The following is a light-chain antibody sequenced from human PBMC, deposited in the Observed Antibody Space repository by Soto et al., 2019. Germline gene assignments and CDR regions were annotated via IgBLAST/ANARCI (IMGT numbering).Light chain of an antibody. V-gene: IGKV3-15*01. J-gene: IGKJ4*01. CDR1: QSVASN. CDR2: GAS. CDR3: HHYNNWPHT. Sequence: DIVMTQSPATLSVSPGERATLSCRASQSVASNLAWYQQRPGQAPRLLIYGASTRATGVPVRFSGSGSGTEFPLNISSLQSEDFAVYYCHHYNNWPHTFGGGTKVEIK.